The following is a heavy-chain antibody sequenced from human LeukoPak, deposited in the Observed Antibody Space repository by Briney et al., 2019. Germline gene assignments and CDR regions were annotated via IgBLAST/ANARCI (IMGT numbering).Heavy chain of an antibody. Sequence: SETLSLTCAVYGGSFSDYYWSWIRQPPGKGLEWIGEVNHSGSTNYNPSLKSRVSISVDTSKNQFSLKLSSVTAADTAVYYCARGSRGSGSINYWGQGTLVTVSS. D-gene: IGHD3-10*01. V-gene: IGHV4-34*01. J-gene: IGHJ4*02. CDR2: VNHSGST. CDR1: GGSFSDYY. CDR3: ARGSRGSGSINY.